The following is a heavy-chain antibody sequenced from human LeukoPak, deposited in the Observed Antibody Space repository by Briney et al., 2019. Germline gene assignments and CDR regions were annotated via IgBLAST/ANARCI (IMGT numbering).Heavy chain of an antibody. CDR2: ISWDGGGA. J-gene: IGHJ4*02. CDR3: AKAREGSGSYYFDY. Sequence: GGSLRLSCAASGFTFDDYTMHWVRQAPGKGLEWVSLISWDGGGAYYADSVKGRFTISRDNSKNSLYLQMNSLRTEDTALYYCAKAREGSGSYYFDYWGQGTLVTVSS. CDR1: GFTFDDYT. D-gene: IGHD3-10*01. V-gene: IGHV3-43*01.